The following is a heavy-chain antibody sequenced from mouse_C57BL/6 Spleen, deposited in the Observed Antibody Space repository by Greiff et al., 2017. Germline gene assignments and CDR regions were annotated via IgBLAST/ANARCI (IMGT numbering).Heavy chain of an antibody. D-gene: IGHD1-1*01. CDR2: IYPGGGYT. Sequence: QVQLQQSGAELVRPGTSVKMSCKASGYTFTNYWIGWAKQRPGHGLEWIGDIYPGGGYTNYNEKFKGKATLTADKSSSTAYMQFSGLTSEDSAIYYCARYYGSSFYAMDYWGQGTSVTVSS. V-gene: IGHV1-63*01. CDR3: ARYYGSSFYAMDY. J-gene: IGHJ4*01. CDR1: GYTFTNYW.